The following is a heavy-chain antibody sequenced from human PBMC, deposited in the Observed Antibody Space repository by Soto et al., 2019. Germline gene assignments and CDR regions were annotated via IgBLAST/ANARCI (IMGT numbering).Heavy chain of an antibody. J-gene: IGHJ4*02. CDR3: ASSSPFHY. Sequence: SETLPPTCTVSGGSISTYYWSRIRQPTGRGPEWIGSIYYSGNTYYKPSLKSRVSISIDTSRNQFSLKLTSVTAADTGVYYCASSSPFHYWGPGILVTVSS. CDR2: IYYSGNT. D-gene: IGHD6-6*01. CDR1: GGSISTYY. V-gene: IGHV4-39*01.